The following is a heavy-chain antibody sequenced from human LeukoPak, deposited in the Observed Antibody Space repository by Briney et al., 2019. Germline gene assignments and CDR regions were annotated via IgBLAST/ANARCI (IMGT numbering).Heavy chain of an antibody. J-gene: IGHJ6*03. Sequence: GGSLRLSCAASGFTFSSYAMSWVRQAPGKGLGWVSAISGSGGSTYYADSVKGRFTISRDNSKNTLYLQMNSLRAEDTAVYYCANMRMTTFYMDVWGKGTTVTVSS. D-gene: IGHD3-16*01. CDR2: ISGSGGST. V-gene: IGHV3-23*01. CDR1: GFTFSSYA. CDR3: ANMRMTTFYMDV.